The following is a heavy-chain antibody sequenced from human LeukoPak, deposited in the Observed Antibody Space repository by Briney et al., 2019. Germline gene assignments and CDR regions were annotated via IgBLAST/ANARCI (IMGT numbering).Heavy chain of an antibody. CDR2: ISSSGHTI. V-gene: IGHV3-48*01. Sequence: GGSLRLSCVASGFTFSPYSINWVRQAPGKGLEWISYISSSGHTIYYADSVKGRFTISRDNAKNSLYLQMNSLRVEDTAVYYCAREGKLELPPYYYYYMDVWGKGTTVTVYS. D-gene: IGHD1-7*01. J-gene: IGHJ6*03. CDR3: AREGKLELPPYYYYYMDV. CDR1: GFTFSPYS.